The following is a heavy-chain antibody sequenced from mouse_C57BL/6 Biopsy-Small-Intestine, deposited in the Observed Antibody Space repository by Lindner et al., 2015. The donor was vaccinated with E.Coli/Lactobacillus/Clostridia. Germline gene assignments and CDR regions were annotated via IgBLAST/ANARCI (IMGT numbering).Heavy chain of an antibody. CDR1: GYSFTDYN. Sequence: EVQLQESGPELVKPGASVKISCKASGYSFTDYNMNWVRQSNGKSLEWIGVINPNYGTTSYNQKFKGKATLTVDQSSSTAYMQLNSLTSDDSAVYYCAREEVFTTVVDFDYWGQGTTLRVSS. CDR2: INPNYGTT. D-gene: IGHD1-1*01. CDR3: AREEVFTTVVDFDY. J-gene: IGHJ2*01. V-gene: IGHV1-39*01.